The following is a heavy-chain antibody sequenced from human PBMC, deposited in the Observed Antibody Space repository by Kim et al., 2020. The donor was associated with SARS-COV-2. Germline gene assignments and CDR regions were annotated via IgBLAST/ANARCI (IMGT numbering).Heavy chain of an antibody. V-gene: IGHV5-10-1*01. CDR2: IDPSDSYT. CDR3: ARVARDSSGYYYVDFDY. D-gene: IGHD3-22*01. Sequence: GESLKISCKGSGYSFTSYWISWVRQMPGKGLEWMGRIDPSDSYTNYSPSFQGHVTISADKSISTAYLQWSSLKASDTAMYYCARVARDSSGYYYVDFDYWGQGTLVTVSS. CDR1: GYSFTSYW. J-gene: IGHJ4*02.